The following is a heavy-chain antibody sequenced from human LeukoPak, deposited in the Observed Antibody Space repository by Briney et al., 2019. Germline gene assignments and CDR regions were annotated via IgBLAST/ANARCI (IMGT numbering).Heavy chain of an antibody. J-gene: IGHJ4*02. CDR1: GGSISSSSYY. D-gene: IGHD2-15*01. V-gene: IGHV4-39*07. CDR2: IYYSGST. Sequence: SETLSLTCTVSGGSISSSSYYWGWIRQPPGKGLEWIGSIYYSGSTYYNPSLKSRVTISVDTSKNQFSLKLSSVTAADTAVYYCARVLRSAGTAGYWGQGTLVTVSS. CDR3: ARVLRSAGTAGY.